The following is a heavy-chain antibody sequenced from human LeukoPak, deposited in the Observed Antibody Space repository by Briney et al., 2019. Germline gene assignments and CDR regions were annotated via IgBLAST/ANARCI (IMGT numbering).Heavy chain of an antibody. CDR1: GGTFSSYA. V-gene: IGHV1-69*13. J-gene: IGHJ4*02. CDR3: ARVEGPAVGYYFDY. Sequence: GASVKVSCKASGGTFSSYAISWVRQAPGQGLEWMGGIIPIFGTANYAQKFQGRVTITADESTSTAYMELSSLRSEDTAVYYCARVEGPAVGYYFDYWGQGTLVTVSS. CDR2: IIPIFGTA. D-gene: IGHD3-10*01.